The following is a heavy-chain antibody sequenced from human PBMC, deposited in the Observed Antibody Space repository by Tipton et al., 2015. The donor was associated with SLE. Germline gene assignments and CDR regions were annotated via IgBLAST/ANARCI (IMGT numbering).Heavy chain of an antibody. Sequence: QVQLVQSGPEVKKPGASVKVSCKASGYTFTGHYMHWVRQAPGQGFEWMGWINPDSGDTNYAQQFQGRVTVTRDTSISTAYMELNRLRSDDTAVYYCAVHWGSGWSFDLWGHGTLVTVSA. D-gene: IGHD7-27*01. CDR1: GYTFTGHY. J-gene: IGHJ2*01. CDR2: INPDSGDT. V-gene: IGHV1-2*02. CDR3: AVHWGSGWSFDL.